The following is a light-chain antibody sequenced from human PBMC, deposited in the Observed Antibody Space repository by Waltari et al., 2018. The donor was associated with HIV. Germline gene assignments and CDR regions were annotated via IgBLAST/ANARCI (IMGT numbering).Light chain of an antibody. Sequence: IVMTQSSASLAVSLGERATINCKSSQSVLFSSNNKNHLAWYQQKPGQPPRLLIYWASTRESGVPDRFSGSESGTDFTLTISSLQAEDVAVYYCQQYYSSPWNFGPGTKVDI. J-gene: IGKJ3*01. CDR2: WAS. CDR3: QQYYSSPWN. CDR1: QSVLFSSNNKNH. V-gene: IGKV4-1*01.